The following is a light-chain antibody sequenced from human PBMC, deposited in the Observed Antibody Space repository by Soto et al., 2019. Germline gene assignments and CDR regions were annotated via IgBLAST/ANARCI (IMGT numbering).Light chain of an antibody. CDR1: QRISSSY. Sequence: EIVLTQSPGTLYLSPGERATLSCRASQRISSSYLAWYQQKPGQAPRLLVYGASSRATGIPDRFSGSGSVTDFSRTISSLAPEDCAEYYCQQYGRSRCTFSPGNKVDI. CDR2: GAS. V-gene: IGKV3-20*01. J-gene: IGKJ3*01. CDR3: QQYGRSRCT.